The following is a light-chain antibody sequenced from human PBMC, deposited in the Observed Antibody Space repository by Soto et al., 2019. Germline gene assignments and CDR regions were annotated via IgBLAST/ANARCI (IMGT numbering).Light chain of an antibody. CDR3: LTDNSCLWT. CDR2: AAS. Sequence: DIQMTQSPSSLSASVGDRVTFTCRASRDITNHLAWYQQKPGKVPKLLIYAASTLQSGVPSRFSGSGSGTDFTLTIGSLQPEDVATYFCLTDNSCLWTFGQGTKVEIK. V-gene: IGKV1-27*01. CDR1: RDITNH. J-gene: IGKJ1*01.